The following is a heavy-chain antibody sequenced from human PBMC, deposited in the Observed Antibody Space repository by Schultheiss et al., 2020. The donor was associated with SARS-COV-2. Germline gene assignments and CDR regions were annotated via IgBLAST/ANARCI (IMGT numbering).Heavy chain of an antibody. CDR2: IKSKTDGGTT. D-gene: IGHD3-22*01. CDR3: TGASKWFILYYFDY. CDR1: GFTFSSYW. J-gene: IGHJ4*02. Sequence: GESLKISCAASGFTFSSYWMSWVRQAPGKGLEWVGRIKSKTDGGTTDYAAPVKGRFTISRDDSKNTLYLQMNSLKTEDTAVYYCTGASKWFILYYFDYWGQGTLVTVSS. V-gene: IGHV3-15*01.